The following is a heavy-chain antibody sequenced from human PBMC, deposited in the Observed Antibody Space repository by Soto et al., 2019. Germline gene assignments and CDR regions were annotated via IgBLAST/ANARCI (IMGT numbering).Heavy chain of an antibody. CDR2: IIPIFGTA. CDR3: ARRCSGGSCSRGATDY. V-gene: IGHV1-69*01. J-gene: IGHJ4*02. D-gene: IGHD2-15*01. Sequence: QVQLVQSGADVKKPGSSVKVSCKASGGTFSSYAISWVRQAPGQGLEWMGGIIPIFGTANYAQKFQGRVTITADESTSTAYTELSSLRSEDTAVYYCARRCSGGSCSRGATDYWGQGTLVTVSS. CDR1: GGTFSSYA.